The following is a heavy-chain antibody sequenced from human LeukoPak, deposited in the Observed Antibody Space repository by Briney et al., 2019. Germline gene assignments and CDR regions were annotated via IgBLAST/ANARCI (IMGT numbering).Heavy chain of an antibody. V-gene: IGHV1-69*13. J-gene: IGHJ3*02. CDR3: ARGGELRDAFDN. Sequence: ASVKLSCKASGGTFSSYAISWVRQAPGQGLEWMGGIIPIFGTANYAQKFQGRVTITADESTSIAYMELSSLRSEDTAVYYCARGGELRDAFDNWGQGTMVTVSS. CDR1: GGTFSSYA. CDR2: IIPIFGTA. D-gene: IGHD1-7*01.